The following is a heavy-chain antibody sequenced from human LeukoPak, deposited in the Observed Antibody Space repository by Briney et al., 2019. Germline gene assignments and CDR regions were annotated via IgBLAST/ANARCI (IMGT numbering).Heavy chain of an antibody. V-gene: IGHV4-34*01. CDR2: INHSGST. CDR1: GGSFSGYY. D-gene: IGHD2-15*01. CDR3: ARAGRLGYCSGGSCYPIRFDY. Sequence: PSETLSLTCAVYGGSFSGYYWSWFRQPPGKGLEWIGEINHSGSTNYNPSLKSRVTISVDTSKNQFSLKLSSVTAADTAVYYCARAGRLGYCSGGSCYPIRFDYWGQGTLVTVSS. J-gene: IGHJ4*02.